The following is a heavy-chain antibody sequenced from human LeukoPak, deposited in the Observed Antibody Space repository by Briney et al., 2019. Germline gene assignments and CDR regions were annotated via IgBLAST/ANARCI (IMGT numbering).Heavy chain of an antibody. CDR2: ISSSGSYK. CDR3: AGEQDWADY. Sequence: GGSLRLSCAASGFTFISYSMNWVRQAPGKGLEWVSSISSSGSYKYYADSVKGRFTISRDNAKNSLYLQMNSLRAEDTAVYYCAGEQDWADYWGQGTLVTVSS. CDR1: GFTFISYS. J-gene: IGHJ4*02. D-gene: IGHD3-9*01. V-gene: IGHV3-21*01.